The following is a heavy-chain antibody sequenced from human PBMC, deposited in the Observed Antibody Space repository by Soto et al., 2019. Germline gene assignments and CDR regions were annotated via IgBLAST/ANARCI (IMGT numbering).Heavy chain of an antibody. CDR3: VKDHCGGDCYSEPYFDF. CDR1: GFTFSSYS. V-gene: IGHV3-21*01. Sequence: GGALRLSCAASGFTFSSYSMNWVRQAPGKGLEWVSSISSSSSYIYYADSVKGRFTISRDNAKNTVYLQMNSLRVEDTAVYYCVKDHCGGDCYSEPYFDFWGRGSQVTVSS. J-gene: IGHJ4*02. CDR2: ISSSSSYI. D-gene: IGHD2-21*02.